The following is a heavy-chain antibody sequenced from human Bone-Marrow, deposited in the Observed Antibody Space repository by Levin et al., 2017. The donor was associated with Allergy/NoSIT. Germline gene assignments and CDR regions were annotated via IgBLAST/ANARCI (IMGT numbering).Heavy chain of an antibody. CDR1: GFSLSTSGVG. D-gene: IGHD3-16*01. CDR2: IYWDDDR. Sequence: SGPTLVKPTETLALTCTFSGFSLSTSGVGVGWIRQSPGQALEWLAIIYWDDDRRYNPSLRIRLTITKDTSNNKVVLIMTNMDPADTATYYCAHILITFGGVLRTDAFDMWGQGTLVTVSS. CDR3: AHILITFGGVLRTDAFDM. J-gene: IGHJ3*02. V-gene: IGHV2-5*02.